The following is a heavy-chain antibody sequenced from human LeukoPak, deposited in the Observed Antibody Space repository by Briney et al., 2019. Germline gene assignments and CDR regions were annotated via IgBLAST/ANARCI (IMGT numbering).Heavy chain of an antibody. CDR1: GGSISSYY. CDR2: IYYSGST. D-gene: IGHD2-15*01. CDR3: ARELLEYYYMDV. Sequence: SETLSLTCTVSGGSISSYYWSWIRQPPGKGLEWIGYIYYSGSTNYNPSLKSRVTISVDTSKNQFSLKLSSVTAADTAVYYCARELLEYYYMDVRGKGTTVTVSS. V-gene: IGHV4-59*01. J-gene: IGHJ6*03.